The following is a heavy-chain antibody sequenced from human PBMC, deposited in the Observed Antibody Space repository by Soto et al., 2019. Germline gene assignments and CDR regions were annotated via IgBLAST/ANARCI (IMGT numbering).Heavy chain of an antibody. CDR1: GGSISSGGYY. Sequence: SETLSLTCTVSGGSISSGGYYWSWIRQHPGKGLEWIGYIYYSGSTYYNPSLKSRVTISVDTSKNQFSLKLSSVTAADTAVYYCARSEPTYYDFRSGYYDPTFDYWGQGTLVTVSS. V-gene: IGHV4-31*03. CDR3: ARSEPTYYDFRSGYYDPTFDY. CDR2: IYYSGST. D-gene: IGHD3-3*01. J-gene: IGHJ4*02.